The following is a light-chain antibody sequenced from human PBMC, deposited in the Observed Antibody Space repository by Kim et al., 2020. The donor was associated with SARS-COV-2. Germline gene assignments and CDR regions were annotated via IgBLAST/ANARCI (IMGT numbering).Light chain of an antibody. V-gene: IGKV1-8*01. Sequence: SASTGDRVTITCRASQGISSYLAWYQQKPGKAPKLLIYAASTLQSGVPSRFSGSGSGTDFTLTISCLQSEDFATYYCQQYYSLITFGQGTRLEIK. CDR1: QGISSY. CDR2: AAS. CDR3: QQYYSLIT. J-gene: IGKJ5*01.